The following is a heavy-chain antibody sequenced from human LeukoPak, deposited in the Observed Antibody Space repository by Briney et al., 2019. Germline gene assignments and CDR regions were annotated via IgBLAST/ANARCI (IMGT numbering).Heavy chain of an antibody. CDR1: GFSVSSNY. CDR3: ARGQTSLEWFDP. Sequence: GSLRLSCAASGFSVSSNYMSWVRQAPGKGLEWVSIIYSSGSIYYADSVKGRFTISRDNSKNMVYLQMNSLRVEDTAVYYCARGQTSLEWFDPWGQGTLVTVSS. D-gene: IGHD3-3*01. J-gene: IGHJ5*02. CDR2: IYSSGSI. V-gene: IGHV3-53*01.